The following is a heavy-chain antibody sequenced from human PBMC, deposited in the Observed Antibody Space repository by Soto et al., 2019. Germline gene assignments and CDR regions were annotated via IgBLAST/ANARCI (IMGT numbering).Heavy chain of an antibody. J-gene: IGHJ6*02. V-gene: IGHV3-7*03. Sequence: EVQLVESGGGLVQPGGSLRLSCAASGFTFSSYRMSWVRQAPGKGLEWVANIKQDGSEKYYVDSVKGRFTISRDNAKNSLYLQMNSLRAEDTAVYYCARENRRITIFGVVIYYYYGMDVWGQGTTVTVSS. CDR1: GFTFSSYR. CDR2: IKQDGSEK. CDR3: ARENRRITIFGVVIYYYYGMDV. D-gene: IGHD3-3*01.